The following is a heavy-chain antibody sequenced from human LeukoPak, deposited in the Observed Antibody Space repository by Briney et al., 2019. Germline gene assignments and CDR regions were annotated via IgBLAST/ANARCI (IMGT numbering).Heavy chain of an antibody. Sequence: ASVMLSFTASVYTFTVYYIHWVRQAPGQGLEWMGWINPKSGDTNYAQKFQDRVTLTRDTSISTAYMELTDLRSDDTAVYYCARPNGDYYNWFDPWGQGTLVTVSS. V-gene: IGHV1-2*02. CDR3: ARPNGDYYNWFDP. D-gene: IGHD4-17*01. J-gene: IGHJ5*02. CDR2: INPKSGDT. CDR1: VYTFTVYY.